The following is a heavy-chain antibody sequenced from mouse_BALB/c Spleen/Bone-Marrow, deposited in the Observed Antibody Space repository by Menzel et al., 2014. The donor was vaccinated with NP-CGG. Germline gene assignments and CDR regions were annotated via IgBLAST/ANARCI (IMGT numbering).Heavy chain of an antibody. CDR1: GFTFSSYG. CDR3: ALNWDSAY. D-gene: IGHD4-1*01. J-gene: IGHJ3*01. CDR2: INNGGTYT. V-gene: IGHV5-6*01. Sequence: EVHLVESGGDLVKPGGSLKLSCAASGFTFSSYGMSWVRQTPDKRLEWAATINNGGTYTYYPDSVKGRFTISRDNAKNTLYLQMSSLKSEDTAMYYCALNWDSAYWGQGTLVTVSA.